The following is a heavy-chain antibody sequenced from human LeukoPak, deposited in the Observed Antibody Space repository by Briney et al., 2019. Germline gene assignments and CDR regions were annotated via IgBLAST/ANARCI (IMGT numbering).Heavy chain of an antibody. Sequence: ASVKVSCKASGYTFTSYGITWVRQAPGQGLEWMGCISAYNGNTNYAQKLQGRVTMTTDTSTSTAYMELRSLRSDDTAVYYCARDRGSYSGYDWYAFDIWGQGTMVTVSS. D-gene: IGHD5-12*01. V-gene: IGHV1-18*01. J-gene: IGHJ3*02. CDR3: ARDRGSYSGYDWYAFDI. CDR2: ISAYNGNT. CDR1: GYTFTSYG.